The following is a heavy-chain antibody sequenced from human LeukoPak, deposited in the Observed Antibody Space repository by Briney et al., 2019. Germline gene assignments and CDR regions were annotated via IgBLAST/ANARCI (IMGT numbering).Heavy chain of an antibody. D-gene: IGHD1-1*01. CDR3: ARYSFPAWRSFDY. CDR2: VHLDGRT. J-gene: IGHJ4*02. CDR1: GGSVISTNW. Sequence: PSGTLSLTCGVSGGSVISTNWWTWVRQPPGKGLEWIGEVHLDGRTNYNPSLGSRLTMSVDLSENQVSLKLTSVTAADTAVYYCARYSFPAWRSFDYWGQGTLVSVSP. V-gene: IGHV4-4*02.